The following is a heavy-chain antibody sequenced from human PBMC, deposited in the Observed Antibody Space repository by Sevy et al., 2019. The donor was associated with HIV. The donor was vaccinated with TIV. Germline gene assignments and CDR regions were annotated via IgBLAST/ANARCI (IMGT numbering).Heavy chain of an antibody. Sequence: GGSLRLSCTASGFTFGDYGLSWVRQAPGKGLEWIAFLKRKRDGGTLDHAASVKGRFTISRDDSKNIAYLQMNDLQTEDSAPYYCTRLKGSQSIFVYWGRGALVTGSS. J-gene: IGHJ4*02. CDR3: TRLKGSQSIFVY. D-gene: IGHD2-15*01. CDR2: LKRKRDGGTL. V-gene: IGHV3-49*04. CDR1: GFTFGDYG.